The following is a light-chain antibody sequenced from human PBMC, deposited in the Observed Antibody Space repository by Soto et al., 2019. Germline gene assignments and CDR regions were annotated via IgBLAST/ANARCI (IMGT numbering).Light chain of an antibody. V-gene: IGLV1-44*01. CDR1: SSNIGSNT. CDR3: AARDDSLNEWV. CDR2: TNN. Sequence: QSVLTQAPSASGTPGQRVTISCSGSSSNIGSNTVNWYRQLPGTAPKLLIYTNNQWPSGVPDRFSGSKSGTSASLAISGLQSEDEADYYCAARDDSLNEWVFGGGTQLTVL. J-gene: IGLJ3*02.